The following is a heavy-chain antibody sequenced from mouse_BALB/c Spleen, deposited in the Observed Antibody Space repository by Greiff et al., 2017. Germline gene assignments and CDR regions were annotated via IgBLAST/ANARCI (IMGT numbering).Heavy chain of an antibody. CDR2: IWGDGST. V-gene: IGHV2-6-7*01. CDR3: ARAHYYGSSHWYFDV. CDR1: GFSLTGYG. J-gene: IGHJ1*01. D-gene: IGHD1-1*01. Sequence: VKLMESGPGLVAPSQSLSITCTVSGFSLTGYGVNWVRQPPGKGLEWLGMIWGDGSTDYNSALKSRLSISKDNSKSQVFLKMNSLQTDDTARYYCARAHYYGSSHWYFDVWGAGTTVTVSS.